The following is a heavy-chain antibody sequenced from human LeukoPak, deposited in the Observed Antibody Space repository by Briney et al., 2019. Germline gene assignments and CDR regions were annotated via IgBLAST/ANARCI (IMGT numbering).Heavy chain of an antibody. CDR3: ALGGGAPYCSGGCCVGYFDY. Sequence: PGGSLRLSCAASGFTVSSNYMNWVREAPGKGLEWVSVIYSGGSTDYADSVKGRFTISRDNSKNTLYLQMNSLRAEDTAVYYCALGGGAPYCSGGCCVGYFDYWGQGTLVTVSS. CDR2: IYSGGST. D-gene: IGHD2-15*01. J-gene: IGHJ4*02. V-gene: IGHV3-66*01. CDR1: GFTVSSNY.